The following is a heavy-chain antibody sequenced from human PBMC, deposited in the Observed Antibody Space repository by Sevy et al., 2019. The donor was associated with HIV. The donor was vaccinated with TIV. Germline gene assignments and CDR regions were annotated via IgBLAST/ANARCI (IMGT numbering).Heavy chain of an antibody. CDR1: GFIFSNAW. D-gene: IGHD3-22*01. CDR2: IKSKYDGGTT. V-gene: IGHV3-15*07. J-gene: IGHJ4*02. Sequence: GGSLRLSCITSGFIFSNAWMNWVRQAPGKGLEWVGRIKSKYDGGTTDYAAPVKGRCTVSRDDSKNTVYLQMNSLKAEDTAIYYCATGGYYFDYWGQGTLVTVSS. CDR3: ATGGYYFDY.